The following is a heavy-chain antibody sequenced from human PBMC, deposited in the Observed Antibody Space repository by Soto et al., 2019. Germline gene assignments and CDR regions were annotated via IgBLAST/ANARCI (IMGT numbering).Heavy chain of an antibody. CDR3: TTLSLSTVDETYYYGSGVDY. CDR1: GFTFSNAW. V-gene: IGHV3-15*07. CDR2: IKSKTDGGKT. D-gene: IGHD3-10*01. Sequence: GGSLRLSCAASGFTFSNAWMNWVRQAPGKGLEWVGRIKSKTDGGKTDYAAPVKGRFTMTIDDSKNTLYLQMNSLKTEDTAVYYCTTLSLSTVDETYYYGSGVDYWGQGTLVTVSS. J-gene: IGHJ4*02.